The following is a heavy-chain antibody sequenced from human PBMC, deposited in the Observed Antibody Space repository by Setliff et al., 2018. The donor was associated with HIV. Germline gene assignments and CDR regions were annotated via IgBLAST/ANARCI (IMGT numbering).Heavy chain of an antibody. CDR2: INPNSGGT. J-gene: IGHJ4*02. CDR3: ARGTDFWSGSSNFDY. D-gene: IGHD3-3*01. V-gene: IGHV1-2*02. Sequence: ASVKVSCKAYGYTFTAHYMHWVRLAPGQGLEWMGWINPNSGGTNYAQKFRGRVTMTRDTSINTAHMYLSSLRSDDTAIYFCARGTDFWSGSSNFDYWGQGTQVTVSS. CDR1: GYTFTAHY.